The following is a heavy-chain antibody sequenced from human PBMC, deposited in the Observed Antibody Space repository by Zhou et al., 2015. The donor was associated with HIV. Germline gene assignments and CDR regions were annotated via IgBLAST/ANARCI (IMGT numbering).Heavy chain of an antibody. CDR3: ARDRHCTNGVCRHNWFDP. Sequence: QVQLVQSGAEVKKPGSSVKVSCKTSGDTFSAYSISWVRQAPGQGLEWMGWVNPNTGGTNYAQKFQGRVTMTSDTSISTAYMELRSLRSADTAVYYCARDRHCTNGVCRHNWFDPWGQGTLVTVSS. V-gene: IGHV1-2*02. CDR2: VNPNTGGT. CDR1: GDTFSAYS. D-gene: IGHD2-8*01. J-gene: IGHJ5*02.